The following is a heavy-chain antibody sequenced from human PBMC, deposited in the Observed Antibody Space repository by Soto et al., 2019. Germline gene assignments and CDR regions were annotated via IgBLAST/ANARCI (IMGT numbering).Heavy chain of an antibody. V-gene: IGHV1-58*01. J-gene: IGHJ3*02. CDR1: GFTFTSSA. Sequence: SVKVSCKASGFTFTSSAVQWVRQARGQRLEWIGWIVVGSGNTNYAQKFQERVTITRDMSTSTAYMELSSLRSEDTAVYYCAADRYCSGGSCGLDAFDIWGQGXMVTVSS. CDR3: AADRYCSGGSCGLDAFDI. D-gene: IGHD2-15*01. CDR2: IVVGSGNT.